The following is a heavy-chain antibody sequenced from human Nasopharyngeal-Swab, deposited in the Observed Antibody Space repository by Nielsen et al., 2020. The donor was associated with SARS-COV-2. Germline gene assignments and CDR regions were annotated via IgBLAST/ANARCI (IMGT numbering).Heavy chain of an antibody. J-gene: IGHJ6*02. CDR3: ARSRGSSYYFHGMDI. CDR2: TYYTGST. D-gene: IGHD5-12*01. Sequence: SETLSLTCAASGDSISSSSYFWGWIRLPPGKGLQWIGITYYTGSTYDSPSFRSRVTMSVDTSKNQFSLELRSVTAADTAVYYCARSRGSSYYFHGMDIWGQGTTVTVSS. CDR1: GDSISSSSYF. V-gene: IGHV4-39*01.